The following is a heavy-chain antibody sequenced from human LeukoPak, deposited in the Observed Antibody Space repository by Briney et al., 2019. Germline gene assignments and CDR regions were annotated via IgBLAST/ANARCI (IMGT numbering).Heavy chain of an antibody. CDR2: ISYDGSNK. CDR3: ARPYSSGWYYFDY. V-gene: IGHV3-30*04. D-gene: IGHD6-19*01. Sequence: PGRSLRLSCAASGFTFSSYAMHWVRQAPGKGLEWVAVISYDGSNKYYADSVKGRFTISRDNSKNTLYLQMNSLRAEDTAVYYRARPYSSGWYYFDYWGQGTLVTVSS. CDR1: GFTFSSYA. J-gene: IGHJ4*02.